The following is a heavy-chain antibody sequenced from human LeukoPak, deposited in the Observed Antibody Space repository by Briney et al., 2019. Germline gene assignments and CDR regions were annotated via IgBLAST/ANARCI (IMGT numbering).Heavy chain of an antibody. CDR3: ARGMGRNWSHGW. V-gene: IGHV3-53*01. CDR1: GFTVGNDY. CDR2: IYSDGST. D-gene: IGHD3-10*01. J-gene: IGHJ4*02. Sequence: GGSLRLSCAASGFTVGNDYMTWVRQAPGKGLEWVSLIYSDGSTFHADSVKGRFTISRDNSKNTLYLQMNSLRVGDTVVYYCARGMGRNWSHGWWGQGTLVTVSS.